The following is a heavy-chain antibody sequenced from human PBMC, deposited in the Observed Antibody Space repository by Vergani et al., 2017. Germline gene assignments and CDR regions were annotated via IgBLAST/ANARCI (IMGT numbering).Heavy chain of an antibody. J-gene: IGHJ3*01. CDR2: IYTSGST. CDR1: GGSISSGSYY. V-gene: IGHV4-61*02. D-gene: IGHD2-2*01. CDR3: ARMTHCSGTTCPGAFDL. Sequence: QVQLQESGPGLVKPSQTLSLTCTVSGGSISSGSYYWSWIRQPAGKGLEWIGRIYTSGSTNYNPSLKSRVAVSVDTSKNQFSLKLTSVTAADTAIYYCARMTHCSGTTCPGAFDLWGQGTMVTVSA.